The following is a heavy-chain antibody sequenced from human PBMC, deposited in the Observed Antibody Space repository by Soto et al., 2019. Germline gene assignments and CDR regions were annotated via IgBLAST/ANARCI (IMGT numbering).Heavy chain of an antibody. Sequence: QVQLQESGPGLVKPSETLSLTCTVSGGSISSYYWSWIRQPPGKGLEWIGYIYYSGSTNYNPSLKSRVTISVDTSKNQFSLKLSSVTAADTAVYYCASRLIGSGDYYYYYGMDVWGQGTTVTVSS. J-gene: IGHJ6*02. CDR3: ASRLIGSGDYYYYYGMDV. V-gene: IGHV4-59*01. D-gene: IGHD2-21*02. CDR1: GGSISSYY. CDR2: IYYSGST.